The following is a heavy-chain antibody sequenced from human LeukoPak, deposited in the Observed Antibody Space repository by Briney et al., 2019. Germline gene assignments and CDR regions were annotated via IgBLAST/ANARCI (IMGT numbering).Heavy chain of an antibody. CDR2: IDAGNGKT. V-gene: IGHV1-3*01. CDR1: GYTFTTYA. CDR3: ARDMGSGSLHY. J-gene: IGHJ4*02. D-gene: IGHD1-26*01. Sequence: ASVKVSCKASGYTFTTYAIHWVRQAPGQRLEWMGWIDAGNGKTRYSQKFQGRVTITRDTSASTAYMELSSLRSEDTAVYYCARDMGSGSLHYWGQGTLVTASS.